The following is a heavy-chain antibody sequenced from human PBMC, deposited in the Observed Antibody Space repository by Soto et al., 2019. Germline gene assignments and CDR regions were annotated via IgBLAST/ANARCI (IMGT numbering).Heavy chain of an antibody. D-gene: IGHD3-10*01. CDR3: ARSSGVSTPDFDY. J-gene: IGHJ4*02. CDR2: ISHDGSIK. CDR1: GFTFTLYA. V-gene: IGHV3-30-3*01. Sequence: PGGSLRLSCAASGFTFTLYAIHWVRQAPGKGLEWVAVISHDGSIKYYTDSVKGRFTISRDNSLHTVYLQMSSLGPEDTAVYFCARSSGVSTPDFDYWGQGALVTVSS.